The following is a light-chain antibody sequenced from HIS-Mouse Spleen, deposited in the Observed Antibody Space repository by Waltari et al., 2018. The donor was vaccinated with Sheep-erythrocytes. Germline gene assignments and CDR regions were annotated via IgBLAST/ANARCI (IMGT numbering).Light chain of an antibody. J-gene: IGLJ2*01. CDR2: QDS. CDR3: QAWDSSTAV. CDR1: KLGDNY. Sequence: SYELTQPPSVSVSPGQTASITCSGDKLGDNYACWYQQKPGQCPVLVIYQDSKRPSGIPERFSGSNSGNTATLTISGTQAMDEADYYCQAWDSSTAVFGGGTKLTVL. V-gene: IGLV3-1*01.